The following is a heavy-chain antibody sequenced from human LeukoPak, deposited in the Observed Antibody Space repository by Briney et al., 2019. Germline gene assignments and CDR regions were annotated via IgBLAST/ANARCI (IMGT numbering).Heavy chain of an antibody. J-gene: IGHJ4*02. D-gene: IGHD3-10*01. CDR2: VTSGGST. CDR1: GFTFSTHA. CDR3: ARERNYYYYDL. Sequence: GGSLRLSCAASGFTFSTHAMSWVRQAPGKGLEWVSAVTSGGSTYNADSVKGRFTISRDNGKNSLYLQMNSLRDEDMAVYYCARERNYYYYDLWGQGTLVAVSS. V-gene: IGHV3-23*01.